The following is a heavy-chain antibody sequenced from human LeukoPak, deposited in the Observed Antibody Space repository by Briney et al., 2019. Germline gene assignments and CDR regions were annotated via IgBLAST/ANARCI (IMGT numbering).Heavy chain of an antibody. CDR3: GTWAFYHGLDV. CDR2: IRADGGRT. V-gene: IGHV3-43*02. CDR1: GFSFGDYA. J-gene: IGHJ6*02. D-gene: IGHD2/OR15-2a*01. Sequence: GGSLRLSCAASGFSFGDYAMHWVRQAPGKGLEWVSLIRADGGRTYYADSVNGRFTISRDNSKNSLYLQMNSLSTDDAALYYCGTWAFYHGLDVWGQGTTVTVSS.